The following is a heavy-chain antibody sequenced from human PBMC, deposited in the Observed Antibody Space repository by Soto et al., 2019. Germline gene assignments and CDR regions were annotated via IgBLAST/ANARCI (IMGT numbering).Heavy chain of an antibody. CDR2: ISYDGSNK. CDR1: GFTFSSYA. Sequence: QVQLVESGGGVVQPGRSLRQSCAASGFTFSSYAMHWVRQAPGKGLEWVAVISYDGSNKYYADSVKGRFTISRDNSKNTLYLQTNSLRAEDTAVYYCARAIGGLYYYYYGTDVWGQGTTVTVSS. V-gene: IGHV3-30-3*01. J-gene: IGHJ6*02. CDR3: ARAIGGLYYYYYGTDV.